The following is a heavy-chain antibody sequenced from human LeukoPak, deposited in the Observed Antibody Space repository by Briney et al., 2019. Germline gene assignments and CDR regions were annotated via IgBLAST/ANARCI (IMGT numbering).Heavy chain of an antibody. CDR1: GFTFSDYY. Sequence: PGGSLRLSCAASGFTFSDYYMSWIRQAPGKGLEWVSYISSSGSTIYYADSVKGRFTISRDNAKNSLYLQMNSLRAEDTAVYYCARDWTTITMVRGVTGGWFDPWGQGTLVTVSS. CDR3: ARDWTTITMVRGVTGGWFDP. J-gene: IGHJ5*02. D-gene: IGHD3-10*01. CDR2: ISSSGSTI. V-gene: IGHV3-11*01.